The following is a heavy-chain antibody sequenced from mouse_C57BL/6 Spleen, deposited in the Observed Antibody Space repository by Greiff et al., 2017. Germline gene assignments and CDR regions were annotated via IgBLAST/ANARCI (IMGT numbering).Heavy chain of an antibody. CDR3: TRGDYDYGVGYFDV. Sequence: EVQLQQSGTVLARPGASVKMSCKTSGYTFTSYWMHWVKQRPGQGLEWIGAIYPGNSDTSYNQKIKGKAKLTAVTSASNTYMELSSLTNEDSAVYYCTRGDYDYGVGYFDVWGTGTTVTVSS. CDR1: GYTFTSYW. J-gene: IGHJ1*03. V-gene: IGHV1-5*01. D-gene: IGHD2-4*01. CDR2: IYPGNSDT.